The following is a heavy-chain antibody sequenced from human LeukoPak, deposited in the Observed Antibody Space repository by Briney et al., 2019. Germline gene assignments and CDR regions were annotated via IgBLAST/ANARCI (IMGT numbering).Heavy chain of an antibody. V-gene: IGHV4-61*02. CDR2: IYTSGST. CDR3: ARGIVVVAQLGFYFYYMDV. CDR1: GGSISSGSYY. J-gene: IGHJ6*03. Sequence: SETLSLTCTVSGGSISSGSYYWSWIRQPAGKGLEWIGRIYTSGSTNYNPSLKSRVTISVDTSKNQFSLKLSSVTASDTAVYYCARGIVVVAQLGFYFYYMDVWGKGTTVTISS. D-gene: IGHD2-15*01.